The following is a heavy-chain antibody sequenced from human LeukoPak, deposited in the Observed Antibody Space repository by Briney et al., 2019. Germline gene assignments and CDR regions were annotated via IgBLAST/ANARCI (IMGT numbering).Heavy chain of an antibody. CDR2: INYGGTT. V-gene: IGHV4-39*01. CDR1: GGSISSSNYY. CDR3: ARYVVSGSGRYYFDY. Sequence: SETLSLTGTVSGGSISSSNYYWSWIRQPPGRELEWIASINYGGTTYYNPSLKSRVTISVDTSKNQFSLRLSSVTAADTAVYLCARYVVSGSGRYYFDYWGQGSLVTVSS. J-gene: IGHJ4*02. D-gene: IGHD3-10*01.